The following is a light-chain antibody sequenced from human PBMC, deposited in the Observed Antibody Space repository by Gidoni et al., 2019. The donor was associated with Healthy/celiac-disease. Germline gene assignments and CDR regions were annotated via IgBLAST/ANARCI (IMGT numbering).Light chain of an antibody. J-gene: IGKJ2*01. CDR2: WAS. V-gene: IGKV4-1*01. CDR3: QQYYSTPYT. CDR1: QSVLYSSNNKNY. Sequence: IVMTQSPDSLAVSLGERATINCKSSQSVLYSSNNKNYLAWYQQKPAQPPKLLIYWASTRESGVPDRFSGSGSGTDFTLTISSLQAEDVAVYYCQQYYSTPYTFXQXTKLEIK.